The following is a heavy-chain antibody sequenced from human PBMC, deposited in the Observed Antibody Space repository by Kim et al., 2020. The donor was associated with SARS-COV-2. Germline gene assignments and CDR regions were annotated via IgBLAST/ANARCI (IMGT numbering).Heavy chain of an antibody. CDR2: ISASTGNP. V-gene: IGHV7-4-1*02. Sequence: ASVKVSCKASGYNFKNNVMNWVRQAPGQRLEWMGWISASTGNPTYAQGFTGRFVFSLDTSVSTAYLQISSLKAEDTAVYYCARSMVAAAGRWLDTWGQGTLVTVSS. J-gene: IGHJ5*02. D-gene: IGHD6-13*01. CDR3: ARSMVAAAGRWLDT. CDR1: GYNFKNNV.